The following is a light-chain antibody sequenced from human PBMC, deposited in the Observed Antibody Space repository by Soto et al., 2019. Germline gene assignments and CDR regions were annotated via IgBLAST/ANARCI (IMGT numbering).Light chain of an antibody. CDR3: QQYAASPRT. CDR2: GAS. J-gene: IGKJ1*01. V-gene: IGKV3-20*01. CDR1: QSVSNNY. Sequence: EIVLTQYPGTLSLSPRERATLSCRASQSVSNNYLAWYQHRPGQAPRLLIYGASTRAPGIPDRFSGSGSGTDFPLTISRLEPEDFAVYYCQQYAASPRTFGQGPQVEV.